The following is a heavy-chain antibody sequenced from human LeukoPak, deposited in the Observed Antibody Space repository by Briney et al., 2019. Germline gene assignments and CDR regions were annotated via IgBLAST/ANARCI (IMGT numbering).Heavy chain of an antibody. Sequence: GGSLRLSCAASGFTFSSYWMSWVRQAPGKGLEWVANIKQDGSEKYYVDSVKGRFTISRDNAKNSLYLQMNSLRAEDTAVYYCARSGYSGCFWGGYWGQGTLVTVSS. CDR1: GFTFSSYW. V-gene: IGHV3-7*01. CDR3: ARSGYSGCFWGGY. D-gene: IGHD1-26*01. J-gene: IGHJ4*02. CDR2: IKQDGSEK.